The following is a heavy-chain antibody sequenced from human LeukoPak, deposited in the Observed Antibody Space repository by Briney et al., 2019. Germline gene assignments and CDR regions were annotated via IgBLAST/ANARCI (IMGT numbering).Heavy chain of an antibody. CDR1: GGSISSYY. J-gene: IGHJ4*02. V-gene: IGHV4-59*01. Sequence: SETLSLTCTVSGGSISSYYWSWIRQPPGKGLEWIGYIYYSGSTNYNPSLKSRVTISVDTSKNQFSLKLSSVTAADTAVYYRARVNRGYCSSTSCRGVFDYWGQGTLVTVSS. CDR3: ARVNRGYCSSTSCRGVFDY. D-gene: IGHD2-2*01. CDR2: IYYSGST.